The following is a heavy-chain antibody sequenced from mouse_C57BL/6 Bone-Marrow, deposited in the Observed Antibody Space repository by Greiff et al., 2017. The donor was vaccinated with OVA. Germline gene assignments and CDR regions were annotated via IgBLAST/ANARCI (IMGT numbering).Heavy chain of an antibody. V-gene: IGHV1-78*01. Sequence: VQLQQSDAELVKPGASVKISCKVSGYTFTDHTIHWMKQRPEQGLEWIGYIYPRDGSTKYNEKFKGKATLTADKSYSTAYMQLSSLTSEDSAIYYCARWRLITTVVDDYWGQGTTLTVSS. J-gene: IGHJ2*01. CDR3: ARWRLITTVVDDY. CDR2: IYPRDGST. D-gene: IGHD1-1*01. CDR1: GYTFTDHT.